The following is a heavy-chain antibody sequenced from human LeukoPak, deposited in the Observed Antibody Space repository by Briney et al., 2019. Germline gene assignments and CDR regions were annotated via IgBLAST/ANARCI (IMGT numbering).Heavy chain of an antibody. J-gene: IGHJ5*02. CDR3: ARDWGGGLLVNWFDP. D-gene: IGHD3-10*01. V-gene: IGHV4-61*02. CDR2: IYTSGST. CDR1: GGSISSGSYY. Sequence: SETLSLTCTVSGGSISSGSYYWSWIRQPAGKGLEWIGRIYTSGSTNYNPSLKSRVTISIDTSKNQFSLKLSSVTAADTAVYYCARDWGGGLLVNWFDPWGQGTLVTVSS.